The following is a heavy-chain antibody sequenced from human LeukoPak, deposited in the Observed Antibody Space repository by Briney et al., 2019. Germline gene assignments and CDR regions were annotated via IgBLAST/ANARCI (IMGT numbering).Heavy chain of an antibody. Sequence: PGGSLRLSCAASTFTFSNYAMSWVRQAPGKGLEWVSAISDSGARTYYADSVKGRFTISRDNSKNMVYLQMSSLRAEDTAVYYCATGHGSAFLEHLDYWGQGTLVTVSS. J-gene: IGHJ4*02. V-gene: IGHV3-23*01. CDR1: TFTFSNYA. CDR2: ISDSGART. CDR3: ATGHGSAFLEHLDY. D-gene: IGHD3-3*01.